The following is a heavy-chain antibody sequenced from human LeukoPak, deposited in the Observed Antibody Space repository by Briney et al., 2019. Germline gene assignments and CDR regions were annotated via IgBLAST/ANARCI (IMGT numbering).Heavy chain of an antibody. CDR3: ARQLAARYYYYYGMDV. V-gene: IGHV4-61*05. D-gene: IGHD6-6*01. Sequence: SETLSLTCTVSGGSISSSSYYWGWIRQPPGKGLEWIVYIYYSGSTNYNPSLKSRVTISVDTSKNQFSLKLSSVTAADTAVYYCARQLAARYYYYYGMDVWGQGTTVTVSS. CDR2: IYYSGST. J-gene: IGHJ6*02. CDR1: GGSISSSSYY.